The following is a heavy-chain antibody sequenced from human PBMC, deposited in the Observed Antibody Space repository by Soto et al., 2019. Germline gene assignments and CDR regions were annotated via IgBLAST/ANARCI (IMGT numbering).Heavy chain of an antibody. CDR3: AREGVHNYTEYYFDY. Sequence: PGGSLRLSCAASGFTFSYYPLHWVRRAPGKGLEWVSSISGIKNYIRYADSEKGRFTISRDNAKTSLYLQMNSLTAEDTAVYYCAREGVHNYTEYYFDYWGQGTLVTVSS. V-gene: IGHV3-21*06. CDR2: ISGIKNYI. CDR1: GFTFSYYP. D-gene: IGHD3-10*01. J-gene: IGHJ4*02.